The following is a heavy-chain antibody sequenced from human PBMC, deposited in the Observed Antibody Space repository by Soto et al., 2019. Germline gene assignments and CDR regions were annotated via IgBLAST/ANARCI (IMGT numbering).Heavy chain of an antibody. CDR2: ISGSGGST. CDR3: TASSGWYNAFDI. J-gene: IGHJ3*02. D-gene: IGHD6-19*01. Sequence: EVQLLESGGGLVQPGGSLRLSYAASGFTFSSYAMSWVRQAPGKGLEWVSAISGSGGSTYYADSVKGRFTISRDNSKNTLYLQMNSLRAEDTAVYYCTASSGWYNAFDIWGQGTMVTVSS. V-gene: IGHV3-23*01. CDR1: GFTFSSYA.